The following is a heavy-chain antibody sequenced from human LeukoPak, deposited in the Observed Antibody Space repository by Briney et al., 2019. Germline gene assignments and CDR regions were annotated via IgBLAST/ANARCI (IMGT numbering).Heavy chain of an antibody. J-gene: IGHJ5*02. V-gene: IGHV1-2*02. Sequence: GASVKVSCKASGYTFTSYYMHWVRQAPGQGLEWMGLINPNSGGTNYAQKFQGRVTMTRDTSISTAYMELSRLRSDDTAVYYCARPNSSGWYYRGFDPWGQGTLVTVSS. CDR1: GYTFTSYY. D-gene: IGHD6-19*01. CDR3: ARPNSSGWYYRGFDP. CDR2: INPNSGGT.